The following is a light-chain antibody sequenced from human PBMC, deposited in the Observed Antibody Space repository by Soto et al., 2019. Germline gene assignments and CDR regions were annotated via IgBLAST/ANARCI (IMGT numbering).Light chain of an antibody. CDR1: QSISIW. J-gene: IGKJ1*01. CDR2: KAS. Sequence: DIQMTQSPSTLSASVGDRVTITCRASQSISIWLAWYQQKPGKAPNLLIYKASSLESGVPSRFSGSVSGTEFILTISSLQPDDFATYYCQQYNSYPRTFGQGTKV. CDR3: QQYNSYPRT. V-gene: IGKV1-5*03.